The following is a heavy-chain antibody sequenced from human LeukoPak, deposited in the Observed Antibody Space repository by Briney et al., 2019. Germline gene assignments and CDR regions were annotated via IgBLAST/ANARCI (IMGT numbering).Heavy chain of an antibody. CDR1: GYTFTNYA. CDR3: AREGELNTVTPVFDS. J-gene: IGHJ4*02. D-gene: IGHD4-17*01. V-gene: IGHV1-18*01. Sequence: GASVKVSCKGSGYTFTNYAISWVRQAPGQGLEWMGWTSVYKGNTNYAQKFQGRVTMTTDTSTSTTYMEVRSLRSDDTAMYYCAREGELNTVTPVFDSWGQGTLVTVSS. CDR2: TSVYKGNT.